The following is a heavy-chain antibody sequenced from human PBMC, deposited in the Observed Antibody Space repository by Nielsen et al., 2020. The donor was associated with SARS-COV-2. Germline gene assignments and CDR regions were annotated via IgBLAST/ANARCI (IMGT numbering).Heavy chain of an antibody. CDR1: GASISSSTYY. Sequence: SETLSLTCTVSGASISSSTYYWGWIRQPPGKGLEWIGSIYYSGSTYYNPSLKSRVTISVDTSKNQFSLKLSSVTAADTAVYYCARAGIALSVRYYYGMDVWGQGTTVTVSS. D-gene: IGHD6-13*01. CDR3: ARAGIALSVRYYYGMDV. CDR2: IYYSGST. V-gene: IGHV4-39*01. J-gene: IGHJ6*02.